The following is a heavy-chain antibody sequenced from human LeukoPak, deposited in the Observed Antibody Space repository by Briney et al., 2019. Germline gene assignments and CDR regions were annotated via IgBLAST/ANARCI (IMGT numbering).Heavy chain of an antibody. V-gene: IGHV3-30-3*01. CDR2: ISYDGSNK. CDR1: GFTFSSYA. D-gene: IGHD4-17*01. J-gene: IGHJ4*02. Sequence: GGSLRLSCAASGFTFSSYAMHWVRQAPGKGLEWVAVISYDGSNKYYADSVKGRFTISRDNSKNTLYLQMNGQRAEVTAVYYWPRETTVISFAYWGEGTLLSVPS. CDR3: PRETTVISFAY.